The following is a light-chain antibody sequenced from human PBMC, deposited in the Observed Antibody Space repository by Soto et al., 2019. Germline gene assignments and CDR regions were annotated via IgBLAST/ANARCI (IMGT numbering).Light chain of an antibody. V-gene: IGKV3-15*01. Sequence: EIVMTHSPATLSVSPGERATLSCRSSQSVSSNLAWYQQKPGQAPRLLIYGASTRATGIPARFSGSGSGTEFTITISSLQSEDFAVYYCQQYNNWSPWTFGQGTKVDIK. CDR2: GAS. CDR1: QSVSSN. J-gene: IGKJ1*01. CDR3: QQYNNWSPWT.